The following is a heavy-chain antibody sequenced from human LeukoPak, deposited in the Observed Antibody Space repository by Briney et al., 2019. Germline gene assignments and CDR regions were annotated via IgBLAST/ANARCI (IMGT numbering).Heavy chain of an antibody. D-gene: IGHD4-17*01. V-gene: IGHV1-46*01. J-gene: IGHJ6*02. CDR1: GYTFTSYY. Sequence: GASVKVSCKASGYTFTSYYMHWVRQAPGQGLEWMGIINPSGGSTSYAQKFQGRVTMTRGTSTSTVYMELSSLRSEDTAVYYCARDQLTTVTSRHYYYYYGMDVWGQGTTVTVSS. CDR3: ARDQLTTVTSRHYYYYYGMDV. CDR2: INPSGGST.